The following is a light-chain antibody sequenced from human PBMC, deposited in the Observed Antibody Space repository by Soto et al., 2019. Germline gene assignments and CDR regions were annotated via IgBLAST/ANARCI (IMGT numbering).Light chain of an antibody. CDR3: SSYASSSALVV. CDR2: EVS. Sequence: QSALTQPASVSGSPGQSISISCTGTSSDVGGYNYVSWYQHHPGTAPKLIIFEVSNRPSGVSNRFSGSKSGNTASLTISGLQAEDEAIYYCSSYASSSALVVFGGGTKLTVL. J-gene: IGLJ2*01. V-gene: IGLV2-14*01. CDR1: SSDVGGYNY.